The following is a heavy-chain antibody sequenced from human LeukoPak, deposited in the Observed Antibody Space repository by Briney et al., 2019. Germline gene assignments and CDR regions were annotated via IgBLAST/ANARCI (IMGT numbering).Heavy chain of an antibody. Sequence: GGSLRLSCAASGFTFSSYAMHGVRQAPGKGLEWVAVISYDGSNKYYADSVKGRFTISRDNSKNTLYLQMNSLRAEDTAVYYCARGYCSSRCGDAFDIWGQGTMVTVSS. CDR2: ISYDGSNK. V-gene: IGHV3-30*14. CDR1: GFTFSSYA. J-gene: IGHJ3*02. CDR3: ARGYCSSRCGDAFDI. D-gene: IGHD2-2*01.